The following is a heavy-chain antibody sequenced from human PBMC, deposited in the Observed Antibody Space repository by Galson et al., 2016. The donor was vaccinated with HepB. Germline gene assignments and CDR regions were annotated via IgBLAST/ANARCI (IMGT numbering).Heavy chain of an antibody. CDR2: IKSKTDGGTT. CDR1: GFTFSNAW. J-gene: IGHJ6*04. V-gene: IGHV3-15*01. CDR3: TTAFNWNYGSYYYYYYGMDV. D-gene: IGHD1-7*01. Sequence: SLRLSCAASGFTFSNAWMSWVRQAPGKGLEWVGHIKSKTDGGTTDYAAPVKGRFSISRDDSKNPLYLQMNSLKTEDTAVYYCTTAFNWNYGSYYYYYYGMDVWGKGTTVTVSS.